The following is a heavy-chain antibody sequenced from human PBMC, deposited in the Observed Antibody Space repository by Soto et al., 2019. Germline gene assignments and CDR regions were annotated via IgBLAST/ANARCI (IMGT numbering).Heavy chain of an antibody. D-gene: IGHD6-13*01. CDR2: IGTAGDT. V-gene: IGHV3-13*01. CDR1: GFTFSSYD. CDR3: ARRGRGLAAAGTQNTLRPRTNYYYGMDV. Sequence: GGSLRLSCAASGFTFSSYDMHWVRQATGKGLEWVSAIGTAGDTYYPGSVKGRFTISRENAKNSLYLQMNSLRAEDTAVYYCARRGRGLAAAGTQNTLRPRTNYYYGMDVWGQGTTVTVSS. J-gene: IGHJ6*02.